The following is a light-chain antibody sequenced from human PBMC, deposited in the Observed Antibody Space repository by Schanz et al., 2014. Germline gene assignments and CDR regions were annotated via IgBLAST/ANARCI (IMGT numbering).Light chain of an antibody. CDR2: DAS. CDR1: QSVASN. V-gene: IGKV3-11*01. CDR3: QQRISWPPG. J-gene: IGKJ5*01. Sequence: EIVMTQSPATLSVSPGERATLSCRASQSVASNLAWYQQKPGQAPRLLIYDASNRATGIPARFSGSGSGTDFTLTISSLEPEDFAIYYCQQRISWPPGFGQGTRLEIK.